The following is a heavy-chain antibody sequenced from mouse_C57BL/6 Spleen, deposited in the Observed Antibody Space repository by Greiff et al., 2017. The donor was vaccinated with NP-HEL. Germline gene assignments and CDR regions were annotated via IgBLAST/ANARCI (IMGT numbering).Heavy chain of an antibody. V-gene: IGHV1-50*01. Sequence: VQLQQPGAELVKPGASVKLSCKASGYTFTSYWMQWVKQRPGQGLEWIGEIDPSDSYTNYNQKFKGKATLTVDTSSSTAYMQLSSLTSEDSAVYYCARRGVLLRSWYFDVWGTGTTVTVSS. CDR3: ARRGVLLRSWYFDV. CDR2: IDPSDSYT. J-gene: IGHJ1*03. D-gene: IGHD1-1*01. CDR1: GYTFTSYW.